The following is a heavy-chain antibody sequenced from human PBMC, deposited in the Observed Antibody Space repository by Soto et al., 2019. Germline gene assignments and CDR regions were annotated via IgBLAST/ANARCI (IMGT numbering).Heavy chain of an antibody. D-gene: IGHD3-3*01. CDR1: GGSFSGYY. J-gene: IGHJ4*01. V-gene: IGHV4-34*01. CDR3: ARHNPASTVFGIVISLRY. Sequence: SETLSLTCAVYGGSFSGYYWSWIRQPPGKGLEWIGEINHSGSTNYNPSLKSRVTISVDTSKNQFSLKLSSVTAADTAVYYCARHNPASTVFGIVISLRYWGHGTLVTVSS. CDR2: INHSGST.